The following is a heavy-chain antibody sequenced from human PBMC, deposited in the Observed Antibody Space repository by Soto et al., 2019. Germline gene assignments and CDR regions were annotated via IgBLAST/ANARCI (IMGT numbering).Heavy chain of an antibody. CDR3: ARGQWLVEEDYYYGMDG. Sequence: GASVKVSCKASGGTFSSYAISWVRQAPGQGLEWMGGIIPIFGTANYAQKFQGRVTITADKSTSTAYMELSSLRSEDTAVYYCARGQWLVEEDYYYGMDGWGQGTTVTVSS. CDR1: GGTFSSYA. D-gene: IGHD6-19*01. CDR2: IIPIFGTA. J-gene: IGHJ6*02. V-gene: IGHV1-69*06.